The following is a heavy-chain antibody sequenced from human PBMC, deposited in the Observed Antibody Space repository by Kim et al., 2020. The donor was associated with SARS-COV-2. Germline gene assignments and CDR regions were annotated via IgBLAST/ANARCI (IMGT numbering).Heavy chain of an antibody. D-gene: IGHD3-10*01. J-gene: IGHJ4*02. Sequence: GRSLRLSCAASGFTFSSYGMHWVRQAPGKGLEWVAVIWYDGSNKYYADSVKGRFTISRDNSKNTLYLQMNSLRAEDTAVYYCARDYRVGEAITMVRGVIIGSLFDYWGQGTLVTVSS. CDR2: IWYDGSNK. CDR3: ARDYRVGEAITMVRGVIIGSLFDY. CDR1: GFTFSSYG. V-gene: IGHV3-33*01.